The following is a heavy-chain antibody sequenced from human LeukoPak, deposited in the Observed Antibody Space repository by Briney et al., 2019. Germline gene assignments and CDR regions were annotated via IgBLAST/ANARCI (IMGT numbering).Heavy chain of an antibody. CDR2: INPQSGST. CDR3: ARDRADVYSAGSYVSFDP. CDR1: GYTFTGHF. D-gene: IGHD3-10*01. V-gene: IGHV1-2*02. J-gene: IGHJ5*02. Sequence: ASVKVSCKASGYTFTGHFIHWVRQAPGQGLEWMGWINPQSGSTSYAQPFQGRVVMTLDTSVNSVYMEMSSLGYDDAATYFCARDRADVYSAGSYVSFDPWGRGTPLTVSS.